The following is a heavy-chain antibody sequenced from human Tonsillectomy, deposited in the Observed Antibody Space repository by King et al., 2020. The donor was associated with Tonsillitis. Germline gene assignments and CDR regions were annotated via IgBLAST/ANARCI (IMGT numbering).Heavy chain of an antibody. CDR2: ISYDGSNK. J-gene: IGHJ4*02. CDR3: ANEGAETTLGRYFDY. D-gene: IGHD4-17*01. Sequence: VQLVESGGGVVQPGRSLRLSCAASGFTFSNYGMHWVRQAPGKGLEWVAVISYDGSNKYYADFVKGRFTISRDNSKNTLYLQMNSLRTEDTAVYSCANEGAETTLGRYFDYWGQGTLVTVSS. CDR1: GFTFSNYG. V-gene: IGHV3-30*18.